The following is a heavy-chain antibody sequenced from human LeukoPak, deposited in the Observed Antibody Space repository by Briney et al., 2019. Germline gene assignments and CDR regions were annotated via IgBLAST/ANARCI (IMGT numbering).Heavy chain of an antibody. Sequence: PSETLSLTCAVSGGSISSSNWWSWVRQPPGKGLEWIGEIYHSGSTNYNPSLKSRVTISVDKSENQFSLKLSSVTAADTAVYYCARDSSGWSSHAFDIWGQGTMVTVSS. CDR2: IYHSGST. CDR3: ARDSSGWSSHAFDI. D-gene: IGHD6-19*01. CDR1: GGSISSSNW. J-gene: IGHJ3*02. V-gene: IGHV4-4*02.